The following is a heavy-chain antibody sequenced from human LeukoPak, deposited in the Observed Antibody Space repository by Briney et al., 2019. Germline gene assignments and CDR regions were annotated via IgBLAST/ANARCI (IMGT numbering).Heavy chain of an antibody. CDR3: ARSQYSGSYYEP. V-gene: IGHV4-34*01. J-gene: IGHJ5*02. Sequence: SETLSLTCTVSGGSFSGYYWSWIRQPPGKGLEWIGEINHSGSTNYNPSLKSRVTISVDTSKNQFSLKLSSVTAADTAVYCCARSQYSGSYYEPWGQGTLVTVSS. D-gene: IGHD1-26*01. CDR2: INHSGST. CDR1: GGSFSGYY.